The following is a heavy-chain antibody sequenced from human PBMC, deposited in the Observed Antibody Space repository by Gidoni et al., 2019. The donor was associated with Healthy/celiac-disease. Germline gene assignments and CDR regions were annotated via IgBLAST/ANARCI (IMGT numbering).Heavy chain of an antibody. J-gene: IGHJ4*02. Sequence: EVQLLESGGGLVQPGGSLRLSCAASGFTFSSYAMSWVRQAPGKGLEWVSAISGSGGSTYYADSVKGRFTISRDNSKNTLYLQMNSLRAEDTAVYYCAKVPPLRYFDWFHTLADYWGQGTLVTVSS. CDR1: GFTFSSYA. D-gene: IGHD3-9*01. CDR2: ISGSGGST. V-gene: IGHV3-23*01. CDR3: AKVPPLRYFDWFHTLADY.